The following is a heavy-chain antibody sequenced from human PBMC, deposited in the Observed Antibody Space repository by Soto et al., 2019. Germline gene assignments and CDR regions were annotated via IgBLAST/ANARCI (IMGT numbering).Heavy chain of an antibody. CDR3: ARDLSSDSTGFRGYDL. CDR2: FIPIFVSA. Sequence: QVHLVQSGAEVKKPGSSVKVSCKASGGTVSSHAITWVRQAPGKGLEWMGVFIPIFVSAHYAQKFQGRVTITADESTSTAYMELSGLRSEDTAIYYCARDLSSDSTGFRGYDLWGQGTLVTVSS. CDR1: GGTVSSHA. J-gene: IGHJ4*02. V-gene: IGHV1-69*01. D-gene: IGHD3-22*01.